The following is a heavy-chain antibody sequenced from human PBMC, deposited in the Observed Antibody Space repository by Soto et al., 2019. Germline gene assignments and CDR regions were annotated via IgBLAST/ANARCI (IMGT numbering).Heavy chain of an antibody. CDR1: GFTFSNYW. CDR2: INTDGSTT. J-gene: IGHJ4*02. V-gene: IGHV3-74*01. Sequence: EVQLVESGGGLVQPGGSLRLSCAASGFTFSNYWMHWVRQAPGKGPVWVSRINTDGSTTNYAASVKGRFTTSRDNAKNTVYLQTNSLGAEDTAGDYCAGDLGGYASHWGQGTLVTVSS. CDR3: AGDLGGYASH. D-gene: IGHD2-8*02.